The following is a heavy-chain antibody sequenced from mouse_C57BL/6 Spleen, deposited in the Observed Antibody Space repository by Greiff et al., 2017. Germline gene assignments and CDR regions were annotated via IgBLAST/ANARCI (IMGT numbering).Heavy chain of an antibody. D-gene: IGHD1-1*01. CDR2: IYPRSGNT. J-gene: IGHJ4*01. Sequence: QVQLQQSGAELARPGASVKLSCKASGYTFTSYGISWVKQRTGQGLEWIGEIYPRSGNTYYNEQFKGKATLTADKSSSTAYMELRSLTSEDSAVYFCARGEDRTTVVATEAMDYWGQGTSVTVSS. V-gene: IGHV1-81*01. CDR1: GYTFTSYG. CDR3: ARGEDRTTVVATEAMDY.